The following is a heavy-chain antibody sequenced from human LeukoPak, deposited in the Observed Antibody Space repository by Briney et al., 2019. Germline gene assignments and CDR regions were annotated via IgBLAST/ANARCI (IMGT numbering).Heavy chain of an antibody. V-gene: IGHV4-34*01. Sequence: SETLSLTCAVYGGSFRGYYWSWIRQPPGKGLEWVGEINISGSNNYNSSLKSRVTISVDTSKSQFSLKLSYVTAADTAVYYCAREGIELGLRYFDYWGQGTLVTVSS. CDR1: GGSFRGYY. D-gene: IGHD5-18*01. J-gene: IGHJ4*02. CDR2: INISGSN. CDR3: AREGIELGLRYFDY.